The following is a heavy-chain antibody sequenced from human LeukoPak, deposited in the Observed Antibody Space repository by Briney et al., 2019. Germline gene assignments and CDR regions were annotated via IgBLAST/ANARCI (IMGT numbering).Heavy chain of an antibody. Sequence: GGSLRLSCAASGFTFSSYAMHWVRQAPGKGLEWVSSISSSSSYIYYADSVKGRFTISRDNAKNSLYLQMNSLRAEDTALYYCARVIVGATTWAFDIWGQGTMVTVSS. CDR2: ISSSSSYI. D-gene: IGHD1-26*01. CDR1: GFTFSSYA. J-gene: IGHJ3*02. V-gene: IGHV3-21*04. CDR3: ARVIVGATTWAFDI.